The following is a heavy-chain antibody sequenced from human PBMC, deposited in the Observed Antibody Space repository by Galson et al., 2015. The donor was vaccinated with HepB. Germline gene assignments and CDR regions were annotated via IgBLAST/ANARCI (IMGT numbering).Heavy chain of an antibody. V-gene: IGHV3-21*01. Sequence: SLRLSCAASGFTFSSYSMNWVRQAPGKGLEWVSSISSSSSYIYYADSVKGRFTISRDNAKNSLYLQMNSLRAEDTAVYYCARSYCSGGSCYPYYYYGMDVWGQGTTVTVSS. J-gene: IGHJ6*02. CDR2: ISSSSSYI. CDR3: ARSYCSGGSCYPYYYYGMDV. CDR1: GFTFSSYS. D-gene: IGHD2-15*01.